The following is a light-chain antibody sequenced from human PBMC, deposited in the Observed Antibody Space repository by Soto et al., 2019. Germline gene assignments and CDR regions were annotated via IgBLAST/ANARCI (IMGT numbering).Light chain of an antibody. CDR2: DAF. CDR1: QSIGNS. V-gene: IGKV3-11*01. J-gene: IGKJ4*01. CDR3: RQRYNWPLT. Sequence: TVLTQSPATLSLSPGERATLSCKASQSIGNSLGWFQQKPVQAPRLLIDDAFNRATGIPARFTGSGSGSDFTLTISSLEPEEFDVYYCRQRYNWPLTFGGGTKVEIK.